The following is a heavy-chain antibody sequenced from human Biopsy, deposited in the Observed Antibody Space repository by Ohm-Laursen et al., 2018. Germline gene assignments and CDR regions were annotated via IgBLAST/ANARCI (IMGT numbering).Heavy chain of an antibody. CDR1: GGSISSSTYY. CDR2: IYNTETT. J-gene: IGHJ5*02. V-gene: IGHV4-39*01. Sequence: SDTLSLTCSVSGGSISSSTYYWAWLRQPPGKGLEWIGSIYNTETTFYNPSLKSRVTISVDTSTNQFSLKVSSVTAADTALYFCARHPTGFWFDPWGHGTLVTVSS. CDR3: ARHPTGFWFDP.